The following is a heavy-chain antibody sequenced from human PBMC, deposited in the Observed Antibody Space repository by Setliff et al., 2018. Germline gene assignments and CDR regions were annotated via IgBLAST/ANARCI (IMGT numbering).Heavy chain of an antibody. Sequence: GSLRLSCAASGFTFSNYYMTWIRQAPRKGLEWISYIHDSGNPTYYADSVKGRFTVSRDNAKNSLYLQMTSLRAEDTAIYYCARTTGYRLEGDFDYWGQGTLVTVSS. CDR2: IHDSGNPT. D-gene: IGHD3-16*01. V-gene: IGHV3-11*01. CDR3: ARTTGYRLEGDFDY. J-gene: IGHJ4*02. CDR1: GFTFSNYY.